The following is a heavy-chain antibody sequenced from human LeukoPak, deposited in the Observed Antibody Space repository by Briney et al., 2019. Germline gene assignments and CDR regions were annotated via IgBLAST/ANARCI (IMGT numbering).Heavy chain of an antibody. V-gene: IGHV4-59*01. CDR1: GGSISSYL. J-gene: IGHJ4*02. CDR3: ARGFRGYSGYDWYFDY. Sequence: SETLSLISTVSGGSISSYLWNWIRQPPGKGLEWIGYTHYSGSTNYNPSLKSRVTMSLDTSKNQFSLKLSSVTAADTAVYYCARGFRGYSGYDWYFDYWGQGILVTVSS. CDR2: THYSGST. D-gene: IGHD5-12*01.